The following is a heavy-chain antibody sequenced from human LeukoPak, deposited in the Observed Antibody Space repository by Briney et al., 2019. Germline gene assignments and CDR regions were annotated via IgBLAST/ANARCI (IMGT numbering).Heavy chain of an antibody. CDR3: ARGGSPYYNSGTYGY. D-gene: IGHD3-10*01. CDR2: IYYSGST. V-gene: IGHV4-59*01. CDR1: GGSISSYY. Sequence: SETLSLTCTVSGGSISSYYWSWIRQPPGKGLEWIGYIYYSGSTNYNPSLKSRVTISVDTSKNQFSLKLASVTAADTAVYYCARGGSPYYNSGTYGYWGQGTLVTVSP. J-gene: IGHJ4*02.